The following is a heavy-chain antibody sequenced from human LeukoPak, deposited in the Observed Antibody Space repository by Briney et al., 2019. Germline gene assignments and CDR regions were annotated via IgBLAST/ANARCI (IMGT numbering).Heavy chain of an antibody. V-gene: IGHV3-30-3*01. CDR2: ISYDGSNK. CDR1: GFTFSSYA. D-gene: IGHD7-27*01. J-gene: IGHJ4*02. Sequence: GRSLRLSCAASGFTFSSYAMHWVRQAPGKGLEWVAVISYDGSNKYYADPVKGRFTISRDNSKNTLYLQMSSLRAEDTAVYYCAREVWGQVYFDYWGQGTLVTVSS. CDR3: AREVWGQVYFDY.